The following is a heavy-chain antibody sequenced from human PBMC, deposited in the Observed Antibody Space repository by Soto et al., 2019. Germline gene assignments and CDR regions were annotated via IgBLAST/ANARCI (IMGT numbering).Heavy chain of an antibody. CDR3: ARAPGRRSGWCNYAFDI. D-gene: IGHD6-19*01. V-gene: IGHV4-59*01. Sequence: PSGSLSLTCTVSGGSISSYYWSWIRQPPGKGLEWIGYIYYSGSTNYNPSLKSRVTISVDTSKNQFSLKLGSVTAADTAVYYCARAPGRRSGWCNYAFDIWGQGTMVTVSS. J-gene: IGHJ3*02. CDR2: IYYSGST. CDR1: GGSISSYY.